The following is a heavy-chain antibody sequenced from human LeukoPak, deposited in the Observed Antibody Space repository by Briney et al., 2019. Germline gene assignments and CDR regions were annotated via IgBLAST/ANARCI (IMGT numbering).Heavy chain of an antibody. Sequence: GGSLRLSCAASGFTFSSYSMNWVRQAPGKGLEWVPSISSSSSYIYYADSVKGRFTISRDNAKNSLYLQMNSLRAEDTAVYYCARDRPYCSSTSCYNGWFDPWGQGTLVTVSS. CDR3: ARDRPYCSSTSCYNGWFDP. D-gene: IGHD2-2*02. CDR1: GFTFSSYS. V-gene: IGHV3-21*01. CDR2: ISSSSSYI. J-gene: IGHJ5*02.